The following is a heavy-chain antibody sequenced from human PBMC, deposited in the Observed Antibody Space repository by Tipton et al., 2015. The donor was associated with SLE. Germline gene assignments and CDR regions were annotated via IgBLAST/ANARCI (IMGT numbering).Heavy chain of an antibody. J-gene: IGHJ4*02. CDR1: GGSFSGYY. V-gene: IGHV4-34*01. CDR2: INHSGST. Sequence: TLSLTCAVYGGSFSGYYWSWIRQPPGKGLEWIGEINHSGSTNYNPSLKSRVTISVDTSKNQFSLKLSSVTAADTAVYYCARDPYCTGGVCGGYWGQGTLVTVSS. CDR3: ARDPYCTGGVCGGY. D-gene: IGHD2-8*02.